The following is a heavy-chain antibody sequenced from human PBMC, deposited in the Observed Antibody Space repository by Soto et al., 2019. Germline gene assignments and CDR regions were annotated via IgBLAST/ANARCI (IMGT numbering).Heavy chain of an antibody. CDR3: ARDLGYYDSSGYFDY. CDR1: GFTFSDYY. CDR2: ISSSGSII. J-gene: IGHJ4*02. Sequence: GGSLRLSCTASGFTFSDYYMSWIRQAPGKGLEWVSYISSSGSIIYYADSVKGRFTISRDNAKNSLYLQMNSLRAEDTAVYYCARDLGYYDSSGYFDYWGQGTLVTVSS. V-gene: IGHV3-11*01. D-gene: IGHD3-22*01.